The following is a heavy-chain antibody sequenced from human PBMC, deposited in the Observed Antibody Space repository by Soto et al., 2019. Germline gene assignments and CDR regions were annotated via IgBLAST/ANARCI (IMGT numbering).Heavy chain of an antibody. D-gene: IGHD3-3*01. CDR2: ISGSDGKT. CDR3: ARWSYLDY. Sequence: DVQLVESGGGLVQPGGSLRLSCAASGFSFGSYALSWVRQAPGKGLEWVSTISGSDGKTFYADSVKGRFSISRDTSQSTLYLQMNSLRADDTAMYYCARWSYLDYWGQGTRVTVSS. V-gene: IGHV3-23*04. J-gene: IGHJ4*02. CDR1: GFSFGSYA.